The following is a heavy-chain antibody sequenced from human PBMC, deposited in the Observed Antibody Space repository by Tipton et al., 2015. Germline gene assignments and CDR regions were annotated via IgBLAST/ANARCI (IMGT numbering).Heavy chain of an antibody. CDR1: GFSFDDFA. Sequence: SLRLSCDASGFSFDDFAMHWVRQRPGRGLEWISGITWNSDRLFYADSVKGRFTISRDNAKNSVYLQMNSLRPEDTALYYCAKEGYDQESGVHRYFEFFQHWGRGSPVVVSS. J-gene: IGHJ1*01. V-gene: IGHV3-9*01. CDR2: ITWNSDRL. CDR3: AKEGYDQESGVHRYFEFFQH. D-gene: IGHD2-15*01.